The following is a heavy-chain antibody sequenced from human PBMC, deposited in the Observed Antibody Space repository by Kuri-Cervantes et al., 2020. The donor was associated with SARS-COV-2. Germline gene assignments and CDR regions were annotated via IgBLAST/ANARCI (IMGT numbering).Heavy chain of an antibody. CDR3: ARGDYGSGSYVARERYYYYYYMDV. CDR2: IIPIFGTA. V-gene: IGHV1-69*13. D-gene: IGHD3-10*01. Sequence: SVKVSCKASGGTFSSYAISWVRLAPGQGLEWMGGIIPIFGTANYAQKFQGRVTISADESTNTAYMELSGLRSEDTAIYYCARGDYGSGSYVARERYYYYYYMDVWGKGITVTVSS. J-gene: IGHJ6*03. CDR1: GGTFSSYA.